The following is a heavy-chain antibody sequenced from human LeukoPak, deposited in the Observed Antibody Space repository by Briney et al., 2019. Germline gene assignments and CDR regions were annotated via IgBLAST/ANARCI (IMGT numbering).Heavy chain of an antibody. D-gene: IGHD3-10*01. CDR3: ARPAAPGTFYYYMDV. J-gene: IGHJ6*03. V-gene: IGHV4-39*01. CDR2: MYSSGGT. CDR1: GGSISSSNYY. Sequence: SETLSLTCTVSGGSISSSNYYWGWIRQPPGKGLEWIGTMYSSGGTYHNPSLKSRVTMSVDTSKNQFSLRLSSVTAADTAVYYCARPAAPGTFYYYMDVWGKGTTVTVSS.